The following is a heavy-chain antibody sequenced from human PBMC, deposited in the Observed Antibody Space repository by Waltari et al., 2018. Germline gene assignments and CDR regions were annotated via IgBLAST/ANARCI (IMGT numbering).Heavy chain of an antibody. CDR1: GGSIRSGDYY. CDR3: ARAASVRWKGGFDY. Sequence: QVQLQESGPGLVKPSQTLSLTCTVSGGSIRSGDYYWSWIRQPPGKGLEWIGYIYYSGSTYSNPSLNSRVTRSVDTSKNQFSLKLSSVTAADTAVYYCARAASVRWKGGFDYWGQGTLVTVSS. V-gene: IGHV4-30-4*08. CDR2: IYYSGST. J-gene: IGHJ4*02. D-gene: IGHD3-10*01.